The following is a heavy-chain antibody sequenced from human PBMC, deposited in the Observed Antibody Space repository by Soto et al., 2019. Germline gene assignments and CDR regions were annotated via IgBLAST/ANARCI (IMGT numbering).Heavy chain of an antibody. Sequence: ASVKVSCKASGGTFSSYAISWVRQAPGQGLEWMGGIIPIFGTANYAQKFQGRVTITADESTSTAYMELSSLRSEDTAVYYCARGGRCMVRGVSCHGMDVWGQGTTVTVSS. CDR2: IIPIFGTA. CDR1: GGTFSSYA. D-gene: IGHD3-10*01. V-gene: IGHV1-69*13. CDR3: ARGGRCMVRGVSCHGMDV. J-gene: IGHJ6*02.